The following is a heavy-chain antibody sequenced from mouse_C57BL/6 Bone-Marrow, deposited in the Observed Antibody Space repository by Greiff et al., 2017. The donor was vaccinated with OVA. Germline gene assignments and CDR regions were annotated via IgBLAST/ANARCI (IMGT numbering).Heavy chain of an antibody. V-gene: IGHV14-4*01. D-gene: IGHD4-1*01. CDR1: GSNIKDDY. CDR3: TTRTGGNYFDY. Sequence: VQLQQSGAELVRPGASVKLSCTASGSNIKDDYMHWVKQRPEQGLEWIGWIDPENGDTEYASKFQGKATITADTSSNTAYLQLSSLTSEDTAVYYCTTRTGGNYFDYWGQGTTLTVSS. J-gene: IGHJ2*01. CDR2: IDPENGDT.